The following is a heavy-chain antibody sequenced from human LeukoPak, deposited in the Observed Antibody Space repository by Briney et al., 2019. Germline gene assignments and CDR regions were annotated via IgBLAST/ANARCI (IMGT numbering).Heavy chain of an antibody. CDR2: INHSGST. Sequence: LETLSLTCAVYGGSFSGYYWSWIRQPPGKGLEWIGEINHSGSTNYNPSLKSRVTISVDTSKNKFSLKLSSVTAADTAVYYCARGRYVLRYFDWSTPDYFDYWGQGTLVTVSS. CDR1: GGSFSGYY. CDR3: ARGRYVLRYFDWSTPDYFDY. V-gene: IGHV4-34*01. D-gene: IGHD3-9*01. J-gene: IGHJ4*02.